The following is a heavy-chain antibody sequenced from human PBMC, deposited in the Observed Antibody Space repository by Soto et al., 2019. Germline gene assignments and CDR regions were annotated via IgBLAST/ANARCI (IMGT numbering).Heavy chain of an antibody. Sequence: LSLTCTVSGGSISKSNYFWGWIRQAPGKGLEWIASILYSGTTSYNSSLKSRAAISVDTSKNQFSLKLNSVTAADTAVYYCARLGWGNGDSDYWGQGTLVTVSS. CDR2: ILYSGTT. V-gene: IGHV4-39*01. CDR1: GGSISKSNYF. D-gene: IGHD2-21*01. CDR3: ARLGWGNGDSDY. J-gene: IGHJ4*02.